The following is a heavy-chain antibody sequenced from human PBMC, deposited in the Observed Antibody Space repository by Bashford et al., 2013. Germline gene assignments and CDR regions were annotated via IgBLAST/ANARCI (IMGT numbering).Heavy chain of an antibody. Sequence: GSLRLSCAASGFTFSSYSMNWVRQAPGKGLEWVSSISSSSSYIYYADSVKGRFTISRDNAKNSLYLQMNSLRAEDTAVYYCARMADDYVGTLXDIAISWGRGTRGPPSPQ. CDR2: ISSSSSYI. V-gene: IGHV3-21*01. CDR1: GFTFSSYS. D-gene: IGHD3-16*01. CDR3: ARMADDYVGTLXDIAIS. J-gene: IGHJ2*01.